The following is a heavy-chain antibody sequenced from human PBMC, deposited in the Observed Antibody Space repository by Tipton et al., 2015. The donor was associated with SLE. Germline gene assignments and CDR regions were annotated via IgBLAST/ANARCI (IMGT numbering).Heavy chain of an antibody. CDR3: ARELDTAMVLG. CDR1: GGSISSGDYY. Sequence: TLSLTCTVSGGSISSGDYYWSWIRQPPGKGLEWIGYIYYSGSTYYNPSLKSRVTISVDTSKNQFSLKLSSVTAADTAVYYCARELDTAMVLGGGQGTLVTVSS. D-gene: IGHD5-18*01. J-gene: IGHJ4*02. CDR2: IYYSGST. V-gene: IGHV4-30-4*01.